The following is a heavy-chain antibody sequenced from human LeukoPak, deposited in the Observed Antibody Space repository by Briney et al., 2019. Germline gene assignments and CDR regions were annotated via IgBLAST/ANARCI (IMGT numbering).Heavy chain of an antibody. D-gene: IGHD3-22*01. CDR3: AKDVNSSGYYLGFDY. CDR1: GFTFSTYT. CDR2: ISGGGDK. V-gene: IGHV3-23*01. J-gene: IGHJ4*02. Sequence: GGSLRLSCAASGFTFSTYTMSWVRQAPGKGLEWVTTISGGGDKQYADHVKGRFTVSRDDSKNTLYLQMNSLRAEDTALYYCAKDVNSSGYYLGFDYWGQGTLVTVSS.